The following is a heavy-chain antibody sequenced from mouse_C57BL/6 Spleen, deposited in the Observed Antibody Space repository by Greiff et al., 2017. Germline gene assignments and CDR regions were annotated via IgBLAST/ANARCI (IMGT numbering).Heavy chain of an antibody. CDR1: GYTFTDYY. CDR3: ARGGLDPYYAMDY. Sequence: VQLQQSGPELVKPGASVKISCKASGYTFTDYYMNWVKQSHGQSLEWIGDINPNNGGTSYNQKFKGKATLTVDKSSSTAYMELRSLTSEDSAVYYCARGGLDPYYAMDYWGQGTSVTVSS. CDR2: INPNNGGT. J-gene: IGHJ4*01. D-gene: IGHD3-1*01. V-gene: IGHV1-26*01.